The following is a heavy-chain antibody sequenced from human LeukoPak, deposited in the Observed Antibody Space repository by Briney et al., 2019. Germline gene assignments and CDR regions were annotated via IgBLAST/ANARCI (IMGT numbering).Heavy chain of an antibody. CDR1: GFTVSSNS. V-gene: IGHV3-53*01. J-gene: IGHJ3*02. Sequence: AGGSLRLSCTVSGFTVSSNSMSWVRQAPGKGLEWVSFIYSDNTHYSDSVKGRFTISRDNSKNTLYLQMNSLRAEDTAVYYCARDLPVDDYDFWSGLFSSDAFDIWGQGTMVTVSS. CDR2: IYSDNT. D-gene: IGHD3-3*01. CDR3: ARDLPVDDYDFWSGLFSSDAFDI.